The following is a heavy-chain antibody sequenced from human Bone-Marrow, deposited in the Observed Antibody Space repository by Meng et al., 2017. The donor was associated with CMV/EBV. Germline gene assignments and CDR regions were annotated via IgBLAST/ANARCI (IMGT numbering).Heavy chain of an antibody. CDR1: GYTLTGYY. D-gene: IGHD6-6*01. V-gene: IGHV1-2*02. CDR3: ARGVIAARLRTVFDP. Sequence: QVQLVQSGAEVKKPGASVKGSCKASGYTLTGYYMHWVRQAPGQGLEWMGWINPNSGGTNYAQKFQGRVTMTRDTSISTAYMELSRLRSDDTAVYYCARGVIAARLRTVFDPWGQGTLVTVSS. CDR2: INPNSGGT. J-gene: IGHJ5*02.